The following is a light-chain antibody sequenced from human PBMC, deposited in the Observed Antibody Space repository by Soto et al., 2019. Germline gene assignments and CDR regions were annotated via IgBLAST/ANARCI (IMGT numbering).Light chain of an antibody. J-gene: IGLJ1*01. Sequence: QSALTQPASVSGSPGQPITISCTGTSTDVGRYNYVSWYQQHPGKAPKLMIYDVANRPSGVSNRFSGSKSGITASLAISGLQAEDETDYYRSSYTSSSTSVFGTCTKVTVL. CDR1: STDVGRYNY. CDR2: DVA. V-gene: IGLV2-14*01. CDR3: SSYTSSSTSV.